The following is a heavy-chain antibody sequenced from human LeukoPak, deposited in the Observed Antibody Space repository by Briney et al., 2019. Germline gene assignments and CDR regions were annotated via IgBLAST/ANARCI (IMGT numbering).Heavy chain of an antibody. CDR3: AKDLRDYYGSGSYKSKSYAFDI. J-gene: IGHJ3*02. V-gene: IGHV3-9*01. D-gene: IGHD3-10*01. CDR1: GFTFDDYA. Sequence: GRSLRLSCAASGFTFDDYAMHWVRQAPGKGLEWVSGISWNSGSIGYADSVKGRFTISRDNAKNSLYLQMNSLRAEDTALYYCAKDLRDYYGSGSYKSKSYAFDIWGQGTMVTVSS. CDR2: ISWNSGSI.